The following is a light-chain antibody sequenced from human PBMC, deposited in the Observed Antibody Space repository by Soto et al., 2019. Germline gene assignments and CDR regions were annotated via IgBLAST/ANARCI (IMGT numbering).Light chain of an antibody. V-gene: IGKV1-39*01. CDR2: DAS. CDR3: QQSYSTPRYT. CDR1: QSISTS. J-gene: IGKJ2*01. Sequence: DIQMTQSPSSLSASVGDRVTITCRASQSISTSLHWYQQKPGKAPKFLIYDASRLQSGVPSRFSGSGSGTDFTLTISSLQPEDFATYYCQQSYSTPRYTFGQGTKLEIK.